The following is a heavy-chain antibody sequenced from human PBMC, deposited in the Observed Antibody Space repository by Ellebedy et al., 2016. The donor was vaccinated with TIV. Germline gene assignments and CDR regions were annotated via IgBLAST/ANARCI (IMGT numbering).Heavy chain of an antibody. CDR3: ARSSKIVVVPAAIREPFDY. CDR2: INHSGST. J-gene: IGHJ4*02. CDR1: GGSFSGYY. D-gene: IGHD2-2*02. Sequence: SETLSLXCAVYGGSFSGYYWSWIRQPPGKGLEWIGEINHSGSTNYNPSLKSRVTISVDTSKNQFSLKLSSVTAADTAVYYCARSSKIVVVPAAIREPFDYWGQGTLVTVSS. V-gene: IGHV4-34*01.